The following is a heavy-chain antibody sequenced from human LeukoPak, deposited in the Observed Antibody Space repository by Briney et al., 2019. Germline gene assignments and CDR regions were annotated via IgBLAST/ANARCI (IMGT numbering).Heavy chain of an antibody. D-gene: IGHD3-3*01. CDR1: GYSFSSGYY. CDR3: ARLLRFLEGLTH. J-gene: IGHJ4*02. Sequence: SETLSLTCAVSGYSFSSGYYWGWIRPPPGTGLGWIGSIYHSGSTYYNPFLKSRVTITVDTSKQQFSLKLSSVTAADTAVYYCARLLRFLEGLTHWGQGTLVTVSS. CDR2: IYHSGST. V-gene: IGHV4-38-2*01.